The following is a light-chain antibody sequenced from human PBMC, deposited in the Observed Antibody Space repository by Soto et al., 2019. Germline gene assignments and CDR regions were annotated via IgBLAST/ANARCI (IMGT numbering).Light chain of an antibody. CDR3: AAWDDSLSGLVV. V-gene: IGLV1-47*01. CDR1: SSNIGSNY. CDR2: RNN. Sequence: QSVLTQPPSASGTPGQRVTISCSGSSSNIGSNYVYWYQQLPGTAPKLLIYRNNQRPSGVPDRFSGSKSGTSASLAISGLRSEDEADYYCAAWDDSLSGLVVFGGGTKVNVL. J-gene: IGLJ2*01.